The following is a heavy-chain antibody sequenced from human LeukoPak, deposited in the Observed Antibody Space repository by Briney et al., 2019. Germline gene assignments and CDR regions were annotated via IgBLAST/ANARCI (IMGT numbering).Heavy chain of an antibody. Sequence: NPGGSLRLSCAASGFTFSSYSMNWVRQAPGKGLEWVSSISSSSSYIYYADSVKGRFTISRDNAKNSLYLQMNSLRAEDTAVYYCARLGVGGSYSGIYYFNYWGQGTLVTVSS. J-gene: IGHJ4*02. CDR2: ISSSSSYI. V-gene: IGHV3-21*01. CDR3: ARLGVGGSYSGIYYFNY. D-gene: IGHD1-26*01. CDR1: GFTFSSYS.